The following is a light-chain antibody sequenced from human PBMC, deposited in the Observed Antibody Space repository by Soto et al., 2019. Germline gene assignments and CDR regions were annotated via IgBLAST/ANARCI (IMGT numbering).Light chain of an antibody. Sequence: ENVLTQSPGTLSLSPGESATISCRASQSISRSYLPWYQQKPAHAPRLIIYGTSNSATGSPGRFSGSGSRSDVTITISRLEPEDFAVYSCEQFGCSWLTFGQGIKMEIK. V-gene: IGKV3-20*01. CDR2: GTS. CDR3: EQFGCSWLT. CDR1: QSISRSY. J-gene: IGKJ1*01.